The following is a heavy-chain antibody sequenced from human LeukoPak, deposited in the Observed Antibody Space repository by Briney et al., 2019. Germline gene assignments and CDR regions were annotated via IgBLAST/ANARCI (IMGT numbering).Heavy chain of an antibody. CDR3: ASTKGEWWFDP. D-gene: IGHD3-16*01. Sequence: SETLSLTCTVSGGSISSGGYYWSWIRQPPGKGLEWIGYIYHSGSTYYNPSLKSRVTISVDRSKNQFSLKLSSVTAADTAVYYCASTKGEWWFDPWGQGTLVTVSS. CDR2: IYHSGST. CDR1: GGSISSGGYY. V-gene: IGHV4-30-2*02. J-gene: IGHJ5*02.